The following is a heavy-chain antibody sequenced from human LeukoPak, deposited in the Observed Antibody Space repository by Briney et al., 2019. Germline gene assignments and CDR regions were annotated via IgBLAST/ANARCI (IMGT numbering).Heavy chain of an antibody. D-gene: IGHD2-8*01. Sequence: PGGSLRLSCAASGFTFSSYGMHWVRQAPGKGLERVAVIWYDGSNKYYADSVKGRFTISRDNSKNTLYLQMNSLRAEDTAVYYCARVMYCTNGVCGALDYWGQGTLVTVSS. V-gene: IGHV3-33*01. CDR3: ARVMYCTNGVCGALDY. CDR2: IWYDGSNK. CDR1: GFTFSSYG. J-gene: IGHJ4*02.